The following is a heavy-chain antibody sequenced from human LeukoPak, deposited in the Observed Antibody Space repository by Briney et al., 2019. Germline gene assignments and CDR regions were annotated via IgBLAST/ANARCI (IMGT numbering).Heavy chain of an antibody. Sequence: ASVKVSCKASGYTFTDYYIHYPPPPPPPPPPRTPFPNPHSRDSYSPPKFQGRVTMTRDTSISTASMELKWLTSDDTAVYYCATGVATAFTYWGQGTLLTVSS. CDR2: PNPHSRDS. V-gene: IGHV1-2*02. CDR3: ATGVATAFTY. J-gene: IGHJ4*02. CDR1: GYTFTDYY. D-gene: IGHD5-12*01.